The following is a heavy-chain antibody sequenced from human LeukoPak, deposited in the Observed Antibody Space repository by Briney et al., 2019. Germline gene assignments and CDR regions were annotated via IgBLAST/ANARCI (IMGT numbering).Heavy chain of an antibody. CDR3: ARGSLWLQLDY. J-gene: IGHJ4*02. Sequence: GGSLRLSCAASGFTFSSYGMRWVRQAPGKGLEWVAVISYDGSNKYYADSVKGRFTISRDNSKNTLYLQMNSLRAEDTAVYYCARGSLWLQLDYWGQGTLVTVSS. CDR2: ISYDGSNK. V-gene: IGHV3-30*03. CDR1: GFTFSSYG. D-gene: IGHD5-24*01.